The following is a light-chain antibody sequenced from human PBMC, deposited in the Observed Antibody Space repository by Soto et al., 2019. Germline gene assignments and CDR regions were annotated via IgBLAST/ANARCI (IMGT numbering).Light chain of an antibody. V-gene: IGKV4-1*01. CDR1: QSVLYSSNNKDY. Sequence: DIVMTQSPDSLAVSLGERATINCKSSQSVLYSSNNKDYLAWYQQKPGQPPKLLIYWASTRESGVPDRFSGSGSGTDFTLTISSLQAEDVAVSYCQQYYSTPSTVGQGTKLEIK. CDR3: QQYYSTPST. CDR2: WAS. J-gene: IGKJ2*01.